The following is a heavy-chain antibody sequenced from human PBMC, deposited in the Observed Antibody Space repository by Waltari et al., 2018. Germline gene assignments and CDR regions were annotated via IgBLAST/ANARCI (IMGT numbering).Heavy chain of an antibody. CDR3: ARIGEAAGTGR. Sequence: QVQLQESGPGLVKPSETLSLTCAVSGYSISSGYTWGGIRRPPGKGLGWIGGIYHSGSTYYYPSLKSRVTISVDTSKNQFSLKLISVTAADTAVYYCARIGEAAGTGRWGQGTLVTVSS. CDR1: GYSISSGYT. J-gene: IGHJ4*02. V-gene: IGHV4-38-2*01. CDR2: IYHSGST. D-gene: IGHD6-13*01.